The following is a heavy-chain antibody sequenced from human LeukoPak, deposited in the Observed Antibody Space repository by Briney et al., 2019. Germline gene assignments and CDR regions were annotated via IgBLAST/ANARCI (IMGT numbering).Heavy chain of an antibody. CDR2: IYTSGST. CDR1: GGSISTYY. V-gene: IGHV4-4*08. D-gene: IGHD3-10*01. Sequence: SETLSLTRAVSGGSISTYYWSWIRQPPGKGLEWIGRIYTSGSTNYNPSLKSRVTISVDTSKNQFSLKLSSVTAADTAVYYCARGLYYYGSGTWFDPWGQGTLVTVSS. J-gene: IGHJ5*02. CDR3: ARGLYYYGSGTWFDP.